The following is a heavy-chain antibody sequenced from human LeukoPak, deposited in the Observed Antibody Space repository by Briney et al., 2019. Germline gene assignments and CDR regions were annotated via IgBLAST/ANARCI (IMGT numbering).Heavy chain of an antibody. CDR1: GGSISSGGYY. V-gene: IGHV4-30-2*01. Sequence: SETLSLTCTVSGGSISSGGYYWSWIRQHPGKGLEWIGYIYHSGSTYYNPSLKSRVTISVDRSKNQFSLKLSSVTAADTAVYYCARGEGSGSYSPWGQGTLVTVSS. J-gene: IGHJ5*02. CDR3: ARGEGSGSYSP. CDR2: IYHSGST. D-gene: IGHD3-10*01.